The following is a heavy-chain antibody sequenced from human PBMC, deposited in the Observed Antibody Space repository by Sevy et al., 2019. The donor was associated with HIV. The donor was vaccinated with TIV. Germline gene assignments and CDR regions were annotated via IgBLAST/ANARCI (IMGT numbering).Heavy chain of an antibody. D-gene: IGHD3-9*01. CDR1: GFTSSSYA. V-gene: IGHV3-23*01. CDR2: LSDSGVST. CDR3: ARDRATSATGTLFDY. Sequence: GGSLRLSCAASGFTSSSYAMSWVRQPPGRGLEWVSTLSDSGVSTYYADSVKGRFTISRENSKNLLYLQMNSLRAEDTAVYYCARDRATSATGTLFDYWGQGTLVTVSS. J-gene: IGHJ4*02.